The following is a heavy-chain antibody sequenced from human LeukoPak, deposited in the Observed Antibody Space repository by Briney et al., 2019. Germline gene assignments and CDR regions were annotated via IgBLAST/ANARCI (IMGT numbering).Heavy chain of an antibody. V-gene: IGHV4-39*07. J-gene: IGHJ4*02. CDR2: IYYSGST. CDR3: ARDPLYSSSRGY. CDR1: GGSTSSSSYY. Sequence: PSETLSLTCTVSGGSTSSSSYYWGWIRQPPGKGLEWIGSIYYSGSTYYNPSLKSRVTISEDTSKNQFSLKLSSVTAADTAVYYCARDPLYSSSRGYWGQGTLVTVSS. D-gene: IGHD6-13*01.